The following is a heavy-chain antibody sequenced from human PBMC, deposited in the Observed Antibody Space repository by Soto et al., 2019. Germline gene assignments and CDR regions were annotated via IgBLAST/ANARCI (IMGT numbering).Heavy chain of an antibody. Sequence: QVQLVQSGAEMKKPGASGKVSCKASGYTFTVSYIHWMRQAPGQGFEWMGWFNPNTGATHYAQKFQGRVTMTRDTSISTAYMELSRLRSDDPAVYYCAKEHRFCSGGSCAIDFWGQGTLVTVSS. J-gene: IGHJ4*02. D-gene: IGHD2-15*01. V-gene: IGHV1-2*02. CDR2: FNPNTGAT. CDR3: AKEHRFCSGGSCAIDF. CDR1: GYTFTVSY.